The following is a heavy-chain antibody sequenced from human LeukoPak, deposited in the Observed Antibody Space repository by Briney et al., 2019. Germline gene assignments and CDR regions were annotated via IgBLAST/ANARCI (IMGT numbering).Heavy chain of an antibody. V-gene: IGHV3-21*01. Sequence: GGSLRLSCAASGFTFRSYSMNWVRQAPGEGLEWVSFISSGSTYIFYADSVKGRFTISRDNAENSLSLQMNSLRAEDTAVYYCARDLVYWGQGTLVTVSS. CDR2: ISSGSTYI. CDR3: ARDLVY. CDR1: GFTFRSYS. J-gene: IGHJ4*02.